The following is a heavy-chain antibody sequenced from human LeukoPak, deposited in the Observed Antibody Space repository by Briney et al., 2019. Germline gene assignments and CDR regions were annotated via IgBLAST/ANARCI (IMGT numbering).Heavy chain of an antibody. V-gene: IGHV4-59*08. CDR2: ISYSGST. CDR1: GASIRSYY. D-gene: IGHD2-21*01. J-gene: IGHJ4*02. CDR3: ARLLRVKTVGPDLYYFDY. Sequence: SETLSLTCTVTGASIRSYYWSWIRQPPGKGLEWIGYISYSGSTNYNPSLKSRVTISVDTSKNQFSLKLSSVTAADTAVYYCARLLRVKTVGPDLYYFDYWGQGTLVTVSS.